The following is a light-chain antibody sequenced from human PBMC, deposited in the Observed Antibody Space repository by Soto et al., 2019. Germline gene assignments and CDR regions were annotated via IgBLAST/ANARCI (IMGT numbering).Light chain of an antibody. J-gene: IGLJ2*01. Sequence: QSALTQPGSVSGSPGQPITISSTGTSSDVGGYNYVSWYQQHPAKAPKLLIYDVSTRPSGVSNRFSGSKSGNTASLTISGLQAEDEADYYCSSYTSSRTVVFGGGTKLTVL. V-gene: IGLV2-14*01. CDR3: SSYTSSRTVV. CDR1: SSDVGGYNY. CDR2: DVS.